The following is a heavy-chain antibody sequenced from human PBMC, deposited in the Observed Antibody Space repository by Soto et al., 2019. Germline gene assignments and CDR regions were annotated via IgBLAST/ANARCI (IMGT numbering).Heavy chain of an antibody. CDR1: GYTFSGYY. J-gene: IGHJ4*02. CDR3: GRESGETWDYEAY. CDR2: MNPKSGGT. V-gene: IGHV1-2*02. D-gene: IGHD1-7*01. Sequence: ASLKVYCKSAGYTFSGYYTHWVRQAPGQGLEWMGWMNPKSGGTYFAQNFQCRGTLTRDTSISTAYMEVNRLRSDDSAVYFCGRESGETWDYEAYWGQGTPVTSPQ.